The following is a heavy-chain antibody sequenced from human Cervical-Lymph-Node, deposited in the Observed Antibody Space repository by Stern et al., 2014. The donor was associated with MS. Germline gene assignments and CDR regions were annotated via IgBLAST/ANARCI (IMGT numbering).Heavy chain of an antibody. CDR2: IYYSGST. CDR3: AREGLNTVPYFDH. J-gene: IGHJ4*02. CDR1: GGPISGGGYY. Sequence: QVQLQESGPGLVKPSQTLSLTCSVSGGPISGGGYYWSWIRQQPGKGLGGIGHIYYSGSTAYNPSLRSRVTIAVDTSKNQFSLRLTSMTAADAAVYFCAREGLNTVPYFDHWGQGTRVTVSS. D-gene: IGHD4-17*01. V-gene: IGHV4-31*03.